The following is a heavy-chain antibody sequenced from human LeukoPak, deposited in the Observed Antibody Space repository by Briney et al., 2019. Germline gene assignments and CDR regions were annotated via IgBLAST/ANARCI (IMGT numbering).Heavy chain of an antibody. J-gene: IGHJ4*02. V-gene: IGHV1-46*01. CDR2: INPSSGSR. CDR3: ARVENADGLDY. CDR1: GYSFTGYY. Sequence: GPSVTVSCKASGYSFTGYYITWGRQALGRGLEWIGVINPSSGSRNYPPKFQDKIILTRDTSTNTAYMQLNSLTSDDTAVYYCARVENADGLDYWGQGTLVTVSS. D-gene: IGHD5-24*01.